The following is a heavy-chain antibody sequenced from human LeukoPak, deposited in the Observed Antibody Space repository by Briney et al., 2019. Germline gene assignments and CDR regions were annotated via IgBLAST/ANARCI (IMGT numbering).Heavy chain of an antibody. D-gene: IGHD6-19*01. J-gene: IGHJ4*02. CDR2: IKQDGSEK. CDR1: GFTFSSDW. Sequence: PGGSLRLSCAVSGFTFSSDWMSWVRQPPGKGLGWVANIKQDGSEKYYVDSVKGRFTISRDNAKNSLYLQMNSLRAEDTAVYYCARDRRAVAGPSDYWGQGTLVTVSS. CDR3: ARDRRAVAGPSDY. V-gene: IGHV3-7*01.